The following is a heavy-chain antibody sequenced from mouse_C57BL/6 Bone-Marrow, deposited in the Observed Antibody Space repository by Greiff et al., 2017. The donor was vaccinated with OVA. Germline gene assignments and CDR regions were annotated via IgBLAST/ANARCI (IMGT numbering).Heavy chain of an antibody. CDR1: GFTFSSYA. Sequence: EVHLVESGGGLVKPGGSLKLSCAASGFTFSSYAMSWVRQTPEQRLEWVATISDGGSYTYYPDNVKGRFTISRDNAKNNLYLQMSNLKSEDTAMYYCARDGGAYWGQGTLVTVSA. J-gene: IGHJ3*01. V-gene: IGHV5-4*01. CDR3: ARDGGAY. CDR2: ISDGGSYT.